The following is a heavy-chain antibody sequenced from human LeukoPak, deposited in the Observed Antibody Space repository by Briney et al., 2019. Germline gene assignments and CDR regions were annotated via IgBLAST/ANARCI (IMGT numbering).Heavy chain of an antibody. D-gene: IGHD2-15*01. Sequence: GASVKVSCKASGGTFSSYAISWVRQAPGQGLEWMGRIIPILGIANYAQKFQGRVTITADKSTSTAYMELSSLRSEDTAVYYCARGPVVAALYYFDYWGQGTLVTVSS. CDR2: IIPILGIA. J-gene: IGHJ4*02. CDR1: GGTFSSYA. V-gene: IGHV1-69*04. CDR3: ARGPVVAALYYFDY.